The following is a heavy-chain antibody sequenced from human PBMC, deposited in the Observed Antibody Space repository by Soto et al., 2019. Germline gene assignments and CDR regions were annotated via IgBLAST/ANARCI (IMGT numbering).Heavy chain of an antibody. V-gene: IGHV3-48*01. CDR1: GFTFSSYS. CDR3: AGQGGSRLNWFDP. CDR2: ISSSSSTI. D-gene: IGHD6-13*01. J-gene: IGHJ5*02. Sequence: ESGGGLVQPGGSLRLSCAASGFTFSSYSMNWVRQAPGKGLEWVSYISSSSSTIYYADSVKGRFTISRDNAKNSLYLQMNSLRAEDTAVYYCAGQGGSRLNWFDPWGQGTLVTVSS.